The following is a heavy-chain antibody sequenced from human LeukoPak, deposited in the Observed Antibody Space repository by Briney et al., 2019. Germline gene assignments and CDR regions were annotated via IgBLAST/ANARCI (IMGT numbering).Heavy chain of an antibody. V-gene: IGHV1-2*02. CDR2: INPNSGGT. D-gene: IGHD6-13*01. CDR3: ARFPTAVAGTSYYFDY. J-gene: IGHJ4*02. Sequence: ASVKVSFKASGYPFTGYYMHWVRQAPGQGLEWMGWINPNSGGTNYTQKFQGRVTMTRDTSISTAYMELSRLRSDDTAVYYCARFPTAVAGTSYYFDYWGQGTLVTVSS. CDR1: GYPFTGYY.